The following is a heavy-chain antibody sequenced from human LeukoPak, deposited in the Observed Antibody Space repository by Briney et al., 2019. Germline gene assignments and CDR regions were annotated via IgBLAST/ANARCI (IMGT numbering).Heavy chain of an antibody. CDR2: IYYSGST. CDR3: ARENYYDSSGYYTDAFDI. V-gene: IGHV4-59*01. Sequence: SETLSLTCTVSGGSISSYYWSWLRQPPGKGLEWLGYIYYSGSTNYNPSHKSRVPISVDTSKNQFSLKLSSVTAADTAVYYCARENYYDSSGYYTDAFDIWGQGTMVTVSS. CDR1: GGSISSYY. D-gene: IGHD3-22*01. J-gene: IGHJ3*02.